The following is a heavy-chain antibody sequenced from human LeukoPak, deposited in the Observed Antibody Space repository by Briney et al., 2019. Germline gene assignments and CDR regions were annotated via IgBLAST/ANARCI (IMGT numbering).Heavy chain of an antibody. J-gene: IGHJ4*02. V-gene: IGHV3-23*01. CDR3: AKSTGGSCYSGSGY. CDR2: INDGGDST. Sequence: PGGSLRLSCAASGFTFDDYGMSWVRQAPGKGLDWVSVINDGGDSTYYAGSVKGRFTISRDNSKNTLYLQMNSLRAEDTAVYYCAKSTGGSCYSGSGYWGQGTLVTVSS. CDR1: GFTFDDYG. D-gene: IGHD2-15*01.